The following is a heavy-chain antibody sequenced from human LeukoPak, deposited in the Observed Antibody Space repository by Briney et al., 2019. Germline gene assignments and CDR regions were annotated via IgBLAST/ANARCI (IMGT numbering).Heavy chain of an antibody. CDR2: IHPRSGET. D-gene: IGHD3-10*01. V-gene: IGHV1-2*02. CDR1: GYSFTAFY. CDR3: ARDGEYGTGSYYRGCFDY. Sequence: ASVKVSCKASGYSFTAFYIHWVRQAPGQGLEWMGWIHPRSGETNYAYKFRGRVTMTRDTSISTTYMDLGSLGSDDTAVYYCARDGEYGTGSYYRGCFDYWGQGTLVSVSS. J-gene: IGHJ4*02.